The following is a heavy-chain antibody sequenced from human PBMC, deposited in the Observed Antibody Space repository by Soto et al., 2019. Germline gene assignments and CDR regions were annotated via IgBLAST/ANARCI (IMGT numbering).Heavy chain of an antibody. CDR2: ISAYAGYT. D-gene: IGHD2-15*01. CDR1: GYTFTSYG. V-gene: IGHV1-18*01. CDR3: ASDATFFDY. Sequence: QVQLVRSGAELKTPGASVKVSCKASGYTFTSYGMSWVRQTPGQGLEWMGWISAYAGYTKYAQKLQGRVTMTTDSTKNTAYMELSRLISDNTAVYYSASDATFFDYWGQGTLVTVSS. J-gene: IGHJ4*02.